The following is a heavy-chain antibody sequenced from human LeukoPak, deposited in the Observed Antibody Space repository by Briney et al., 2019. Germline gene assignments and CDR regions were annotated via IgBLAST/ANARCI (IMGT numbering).Heavy chain of an antibody. CDR3: ARERRYFDWLSHDAFDI. CDR2: INHSGST. D-gene: IGHD3-9*01. Sequence: PSETLSLTCAVYGGSFSGYYWSWIRQPPGKGLEWIGEINHSGSTNYNPSLKSRVTISVDTSKNQFSLKLSSVTAADTAVYYCARERRYFDWLSHDAFDIWGQGTMVTVSS. CDR1: GGSFSGYY. V-gene: IGHV4-34*01. J-gene: IGHJ3*02.